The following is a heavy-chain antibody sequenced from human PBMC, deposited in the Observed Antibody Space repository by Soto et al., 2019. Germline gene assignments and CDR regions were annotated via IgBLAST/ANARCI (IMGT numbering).Heavy chain of an antibody. Sequence: QVQLQQWGAGLLKPSETLSLTCAVYGGSFSGYYWSWIRQPPGKGLEWIGEINHSGSTNYNPSLKSRVTISVATSKNQCSLKLSSVTAADTAVYYCGAPYLYSSSSDWFDPWGQGTLVTVSS. CDR1: GGSFSGYY. V-gene: IGHV4-34*01. D-gene: IGHD6-6*01. CDR2: INHSGST. CDR3: GAPYLYSSSSDWFDP. J-gene: IGHJ5*02.